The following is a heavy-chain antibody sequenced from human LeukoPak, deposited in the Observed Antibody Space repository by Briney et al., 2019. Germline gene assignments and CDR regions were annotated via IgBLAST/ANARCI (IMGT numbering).Heavy chain of an antibody. D-gene: IGHD5/OR15-5a*01. Sequence: TGGSLRLSCAASGFTVSNNFMYWVRQAPGKGLEWVSVIHTDGNTFYADSVEGRFTISRDNFKNTVYLQMSSLRAEDTAVYYCAREENGGVYDDGFDIWGQGTMVTVSS. CDR1: GFTVSNNF. CDR3: AREENGGVYDDGFDI. J-gene: IGHJ3*02. V-gene: IGHV3-53*01. CDR2: IHTDGNT.